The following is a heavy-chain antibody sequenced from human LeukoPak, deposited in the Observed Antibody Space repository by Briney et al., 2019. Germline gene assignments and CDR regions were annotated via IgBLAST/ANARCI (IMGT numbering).Heavy chain of an antibody. CDR2: ISWNSGSI. CDR1: GFTFDDYA. J-gene: IGHJ1*01. D-gene: IGHD1-20*01. CDR3: AKGRYHWIRGYFQH. V-gene: IGHV3-9*03. Sequence: GGSLRLSCAASGFTFDDYAMHWVRQAPGKGLEWVSGISWNSGSIGYADSVKGRFTISRDNAKNSLYLQMNSLSAEDMALYYCAKGRYHWIRGYFQHWGQGTLVTVSS.